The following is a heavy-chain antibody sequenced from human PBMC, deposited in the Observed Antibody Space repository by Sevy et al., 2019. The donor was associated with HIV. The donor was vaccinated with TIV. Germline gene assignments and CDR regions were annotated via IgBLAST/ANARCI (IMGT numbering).Heavy chain of an antibody. CDR3: ARGRFYRSWSYSPFDY. CDR2: IYTSGST. CDR1: GGSISSGSYY. D-gene: IGHD3-10*01. V-gene: IGHV4-61*02. J-gene: IGHJ4*02. Sequence: SESLSLTCTVSGGSISSGSYYCSWIRQPAGNGLEWIGRIYTSGSTNYNPSLKSRVTISVDTSRNQFSLKLSSVTAAVTPVYYCARGRFYRSWSYSPFDYWGQGTQVTVSS.